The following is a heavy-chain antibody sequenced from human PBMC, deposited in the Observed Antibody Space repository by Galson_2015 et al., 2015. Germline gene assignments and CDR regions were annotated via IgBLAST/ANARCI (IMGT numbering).Heavy chain of an antibody. J-gene: IGHJ3*02. CDR3: TRGRDGYKLDAFDI. CDR1: GFTFGEYA. D-gene: IGHD5-24*01. Sequence: SLRLSCAASGFTFGEYAISWVRQAPGKGLEWVGFIRSKAYGGTTEYAASVKSRCSISRDDSKSIAYLQMNSLKTQDTAIYYCTRGRDGYKLDAFDIWGQGTLVTVSS. V-gene: IGHV3-49*04. CDR2: IRSKAYGGTT.